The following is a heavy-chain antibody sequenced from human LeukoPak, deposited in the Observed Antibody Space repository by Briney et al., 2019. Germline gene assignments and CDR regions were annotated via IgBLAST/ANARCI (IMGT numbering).Heavy chain of an antibody. D-gene: IGHD5-18*01. CDR2: ISYDGSNK. CDR1: GFTFSSYA. V-gene: IGHV3-30-3*01. J-gene: IGHJ4*02. CDR3: ARVPRGYSYEYYFDY. Sequence: PGGSLRLSCAASGFTFSSYAMHWVRQAPGKGLEWVAVISYDGSNKYYADSVKGRFTISRDNSKNTLYLQMNSLRAEDTAVYYCARVPRGYSYEYYFDYWGQGTLVTVSS.